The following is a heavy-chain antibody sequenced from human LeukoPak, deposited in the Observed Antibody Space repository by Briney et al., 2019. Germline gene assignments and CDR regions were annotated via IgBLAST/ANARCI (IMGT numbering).Heavy chain of an antibody. CDR2: ISYDGSNK. Sequence: PGGSLRLSCAASGFTFSSYGMHWVRQAPGKGLEWVAVISYDGSNKYYADSVKGRFTICRDNSKNTLYLQMNSLRAEDTAVYYCAKDLQGSSWTIYYYYYGMDVWGQGTTVTVSS. CDR3: AKDLQGSSWTIYYYYYGMDV. D-gene: IGHD6-13*01. V-gene: IGHV3-30*18. J-gene: IGHJ6*02. CDR1: GFTFSSYG.